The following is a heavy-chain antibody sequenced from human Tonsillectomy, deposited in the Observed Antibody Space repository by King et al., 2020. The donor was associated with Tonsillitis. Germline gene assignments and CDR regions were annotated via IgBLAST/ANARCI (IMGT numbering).Heavy chain of an antibody. CDR2: VNPSVTNT. V-gene: IGHV3-11*06. CDR1: GFTFSDYY. D-gene: IGHD2-8*02. CDR3: GREYWGAFDI. Sequence: VQLVEAGGGLVKPGGSLSLSCATSGFTFSDYYMIWIRQAPGKGLEWISLVNPSVTNTNYVDSVRGRFTISRDNAKNSMFLQMNSLRAEDSCVYYCGREYWGAFDIWGQGTMVTVSS. J-gene: IGHJ3*02.